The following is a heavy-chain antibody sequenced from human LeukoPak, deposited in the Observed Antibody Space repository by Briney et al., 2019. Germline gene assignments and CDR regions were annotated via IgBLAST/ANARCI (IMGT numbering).Heavy chain of an antibody. CDR3: ARQTDWGYSYGPSDY. Sequence: GESLQISCKGSGYSFTSYWIGWVRQMPGKGLEWMGIIYPGDSDTRYSPSFQGQVTISADKSISTAYLQWSSLKASDTAMYYCARQTDWGYSYGPSDYWGQGTLVTVSS. CDR2: IYPGDSDT. J-gene: IGHJ4*02. CDR1: GYSFTSYW. D-gene: IGHD5-18*01. V-gene: IGHV5-51*01.